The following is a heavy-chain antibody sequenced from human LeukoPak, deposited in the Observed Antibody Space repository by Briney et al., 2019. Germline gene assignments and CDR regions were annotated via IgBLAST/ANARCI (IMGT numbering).Heavy chain of an antibody. CDR1: GFAFSSYG. Sequence: PGGSLRLSCAASGFAFSSYGMHWVRQAPGKGLEWVAVISYGGSNKYYADSVKGRFTISRDNSKNTLYLQMNSLRAEDTAAYYCAKAFVEGESSGYWGQGTLVTVSS. V-gene: IGHV3-30*18. D-gene: IGHD3-3*01. CDR2: ISYGGSNK. J-gene: IGHJ4*02. CDR3: AKAFVEGESSGY.